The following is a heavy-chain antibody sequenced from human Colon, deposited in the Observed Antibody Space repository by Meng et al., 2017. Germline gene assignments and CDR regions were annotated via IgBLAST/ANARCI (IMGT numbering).Heavy chain of an antibody. V-gene: IGHV3-23*01. CDR3: AKELRYTDY. Sequence: EAQRWASRCCLVPPGGLLLLSCTTFGFIFSHVAMGWVRQAPGKVREWVSEISTNGASTYYADSVKGRFTISRDNSKNTLYLQMNSLRAEDTAVYYCAKELRYTDYWGRGTLVTVSS. D-gene: IGHD3-9*01. J-gene: IGHJ4*02. CDR1: GFIFSHVA. CDR2: ISTNGAST.